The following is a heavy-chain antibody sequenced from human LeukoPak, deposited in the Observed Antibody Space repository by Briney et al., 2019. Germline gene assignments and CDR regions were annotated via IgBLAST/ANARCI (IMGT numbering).Heavy chain of an antibody. J-gene: IGHJ4*02. V-gene: IGHV3-30-3*01. Sequence: GGSLRLSCAASGFTFSSYAMHWVRQAPGKGLEWVAVISYDGGNKYYADSVKGRFTISRDNSKNTLYLQMNSLRAEDTAVYYCARAPYSKSFDYWGQGTLVTVSS. D-gene: IGHD4-4*01. CDR3: ARAPYSKSFDY. CDR2: ISYDGGNK. CDR1: GFTFSSYA.